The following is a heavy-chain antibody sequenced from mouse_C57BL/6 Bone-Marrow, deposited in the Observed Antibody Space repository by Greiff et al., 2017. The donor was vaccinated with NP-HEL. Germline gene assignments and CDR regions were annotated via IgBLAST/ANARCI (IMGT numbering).Heavy chain of an antibody. V-gene: IGHV14-4*01. CDR3: TTGGNPAWFAY. D-gene: IGHD2-1*01. J-gene: IGHJ3*01. Sequence: VQLKESGAELVRPGASVKLSCTASGFNIKDDYMHWVKQRPEQGLEWIGWIDPENGDTEYASKFQGKATITADTSSNTACLQLSSLTSEDTAVYYCTTGGNPAWFAYWGQGTLVTVSA. CDR2: IDPENGDT. CDR1: GFNIKDDY.